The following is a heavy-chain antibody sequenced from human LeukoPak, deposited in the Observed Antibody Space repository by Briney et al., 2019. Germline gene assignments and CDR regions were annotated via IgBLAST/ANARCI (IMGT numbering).Heavy chain of an antibody. V-gene: IGHV3-21*01. Sequence: PGGSRRLSCAASGFTFSSCGFNWVRQAPGKGLEWVSSIGPTGTDRYYADSVRGRFTISRDNAKNSMYLQMDSLRDEDTAVYYCATDTIGRHYDYWGQGTLLTVSS. J-gene: IGHJ4*02. CDR2: IGPTGTDR. CDR3: ATDTIGRHYDY. CDR1: GFTFSSCG.